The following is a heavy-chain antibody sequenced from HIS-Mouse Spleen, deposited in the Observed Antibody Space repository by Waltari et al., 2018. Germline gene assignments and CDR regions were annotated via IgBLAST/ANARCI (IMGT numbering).Heavy chain of an antibody. D-gene: IGHD5-12*01. CDR3: ARRYSGYDLGY. CDR2: ISYDGSNK. J-gene: IGHJ4*02. V-gene: IGHV3-30*04. CDR1: GFTFSSYA. Sequence: QVQLVESGRGVLQPGRALSLSCVACGFTFSSYAWPWVRQAPGKGLEWVAVISYDGSNKYYADSVKGRFTISGDNSKDTLYLQMNSLRAEDTAVYYCARRYSGYDLGYWGQGTLVTVSS.